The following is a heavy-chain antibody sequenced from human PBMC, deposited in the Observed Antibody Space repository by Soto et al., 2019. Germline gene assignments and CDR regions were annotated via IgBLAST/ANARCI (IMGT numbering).Heavy chain of an antibody. CDR3: ARDVPHNWFDS. D-gene: IGHD3-10*02. Sequence: GGSLRLSCAASGFTFSDYCMGWIRQAPGKGLEWVSYISSSGSTIYYADSVKGRFTASRDNAKNMVFLQMNSLRVEDTAVYYCARDVPHNWFDSWGQGTLVTAPQ. V-gene: IGHV3-11*04. CDR2: ISSSGSTI. CDR1: GFTFSDYC. J-gene: IGHJ5*01.